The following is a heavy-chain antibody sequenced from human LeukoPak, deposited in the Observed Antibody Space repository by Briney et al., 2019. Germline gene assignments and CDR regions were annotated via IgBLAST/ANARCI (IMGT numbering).Heavy chain of an antibody. CDR2: TYYRSKWYN. J-gene: IGHJ4*02. CDR3: ARDGYSGYGAGKGGHFDY. CDR1: GDSVSSNSAA. D-gene: IGHD5-12*01. Sequence: SQTLSLTCAISGDSVSSNSAAWNWIRQSPSRGLEWLGRTYYRSKWYNDYAVSVKSRITINPDTSKNQFSLQLNSVTPEDTAVYYCARDGYSGYGAGKGGHFDYWGQGTLVTVSS. V-gene: IGHV6-1*01.